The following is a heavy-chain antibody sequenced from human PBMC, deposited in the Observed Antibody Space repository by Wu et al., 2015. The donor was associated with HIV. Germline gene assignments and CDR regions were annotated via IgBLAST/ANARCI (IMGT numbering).Heavy chain of an antibody. Sequence: QVQLVQSGAEVKKPGSSVKVSCKASGGTFSRYAINWVRQAPGQGLEWMGRIIPLFGTANYAQKFQGRVTLTADESTSTAYMELSSLRSEDTAVYYCALQGGYVSSWHWFDPGARDPGHVSS. D-gene: IGHD6-13*01. CDR1: GGTFSRYA. CDR2: IIPLFGTA. CDR3: ALQGGYVSSWHWFDP. J-gene: IGHJ5*02. V-gene: IGHV1-69*13.